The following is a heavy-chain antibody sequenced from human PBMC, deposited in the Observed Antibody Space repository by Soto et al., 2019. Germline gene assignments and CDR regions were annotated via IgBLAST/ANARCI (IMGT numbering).Heavy chain of an antibody. CDR2: ISSTSTYI. CDR1: EFTFNTYS. V-gene: IGHV3-21*02. D-gene: IGHD2-21*02. Sequence: EVQLVESGGGLVKPGGSLRLDCAASEFTFNTYSMNWVRQAPGKGLEWVSCISSTSTYIYYADSVKGRFTISRDNAKNLLYLQMNSLRAEDTAVYYCARDFGDSRGSYYYYGMDVWGQGTTVTVSS. J-gene: IGHJ6*02. CDR3: ARDFGDSRGSYYYYGMDV.